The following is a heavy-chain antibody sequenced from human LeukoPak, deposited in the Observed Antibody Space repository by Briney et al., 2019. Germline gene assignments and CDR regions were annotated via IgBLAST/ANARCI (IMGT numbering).Heavy chain of an antibody. D-gene: IGHD3-22*01. Sequence: GGSLTLSCEASGFSLSSSSMNWVRQAPGKGLEWVSSISSSSSYIYYIDSVKGRFTISRDNAKNSLYLQMNSLRAEDTAVYYCARDPEDYYDSSAYYDSFDIWGQGTMVTVSS. CDR1: GFSLSSSS. CDR2: ISSSSSYI. J-gene: IGHJ3*02. V-gene: IGHV3-21*01. CDR3: ARDPEDYYDSSAYYDSFDI.